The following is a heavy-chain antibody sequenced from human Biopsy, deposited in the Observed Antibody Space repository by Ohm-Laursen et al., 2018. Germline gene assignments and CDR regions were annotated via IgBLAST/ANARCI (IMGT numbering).Heavy chain of an antibody. CDR3: AKGGSITIFGVVINNCFDP. D-gene: IGHD3-3*01. J-gene: IGHJ5*02. CDR1: GFSVNDNY. V-gene: IGHV3-23*01. CDR2: ISANGATS. Sequence: SLRLSCSASGFSVNDNYMSWVRQAPGKGPEWVSTISANGATSYYADSVKGRFTISRDNSKNTLYLQMNSVRADDTAIYYCAKGGSITIFGVVINNCFDPWGQGTRVTVSS.